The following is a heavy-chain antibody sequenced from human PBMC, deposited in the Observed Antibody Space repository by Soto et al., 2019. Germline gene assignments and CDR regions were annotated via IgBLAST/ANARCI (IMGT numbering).Heavy chain of an antibody. V-gene: IGHV5-51*01. Sequence: PGESLKISCKGSGYSFTSSWIGWVRQMPGKGLEWMGIVYPDSSETLYSPSFQGQVTISVDKSLRAAYLQWSSLRASDTAIYYCVRHLGGHFAYWGHGTLVTVSS. J-gene: IGHJ4*01. CDR2: VYPDSSET. D-gene: IGHD1-26*01. CDR1: GYSFTSSW. CDR3: VRHLGGHFAY.